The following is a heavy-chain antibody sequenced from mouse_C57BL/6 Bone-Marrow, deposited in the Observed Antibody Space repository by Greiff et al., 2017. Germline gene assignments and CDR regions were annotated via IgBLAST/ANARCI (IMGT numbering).Heavy chain of an antibody. V-gene: IGHV1-81*01. CDR1: GYTFTSYG. J-gene: IGHJ3*01. CDR3: ARAPNYDGYYVSWFAY. D-gene: IGHD2-3*01. CDR2: IYPRSGNT. Sequence: VQLQQSGAELARPGASVKLSCKASGYTFTSYGISWVKQRTGQGLEWIGEIYPRSGNTYYNEKFKGKATLTADKSSSTAYMELRSLTSEDSAVYFCARAPNYDGYYVSWFAYWGQGTLVTVSA.